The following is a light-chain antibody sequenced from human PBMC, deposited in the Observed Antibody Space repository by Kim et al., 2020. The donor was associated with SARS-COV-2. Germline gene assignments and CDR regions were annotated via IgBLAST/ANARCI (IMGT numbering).Light chain of an antibody. CDR2: GAS. Sequence: ILMTQSPATLSVSPGEGATLSCRASQNVNSNLAWYQQKPGQAPRLLIYGASTRVTGIPARFSGSGSGTEFTLTISSLQSEDFAIYYCQQYNNWLRNTFGQGTKLEIK. CDR3: QQYNNWLRNT. J-gene: IGKJ2*01. CDR1: QNVNSN. V-gene: IGKV3-15*01.